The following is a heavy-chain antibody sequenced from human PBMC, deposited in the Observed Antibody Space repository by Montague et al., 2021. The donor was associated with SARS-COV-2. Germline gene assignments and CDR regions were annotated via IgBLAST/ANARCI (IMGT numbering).Heavy chain of an antibody. Sequence: SETLSLTRAVYGGSFSGYYWNWIRQPPGKGLEWIGEINHSGSTNYNPSLKSQVTISVDTSNNQFSLKLTSVTAADTAVYYCARGPTNNIGMVATRLDYWGQGTLVTVSS. D-gene: IGHD5-12*01. CDR3: ARGPTNNIGMVATRLDY. CDR1: GGSFSGYY. J-gene: IGHJ4*02. CDR2: INHSGST. V-gene: IGHV4-34*01.